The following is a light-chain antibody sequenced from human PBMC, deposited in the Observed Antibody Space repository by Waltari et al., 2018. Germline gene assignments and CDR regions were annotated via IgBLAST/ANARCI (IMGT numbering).Light chain of an antibody. V-gene: IGLV2-8*01. CDR2: EVS. Sequence: QSALTQPPSASGSPGQSVTISCTGTSSDVGVYNYVSWYQQHPGKAPKLMIYEVSKRPSGVPDRFSVSNAGNTASLTVSGLQAEDEADYYCSSYAGSNNLVFGGGTKLTVL. CDR1: SSDVGVYNY. CDR3: SSYAGSNNLV. J-gene: IGLJ2*01.